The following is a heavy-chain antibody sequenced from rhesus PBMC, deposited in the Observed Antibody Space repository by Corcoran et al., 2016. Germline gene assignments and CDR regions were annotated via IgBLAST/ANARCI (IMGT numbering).Heavy chain of an antibody. J-gene: IGHJ4*01. D-gene: IGHD5-36*01. CDR2: ISGSSGST. CDR3: VRDQGGYSYGYFDC. Sequence: QVQLQESGPGLVKPSETLSLTCAVSGDSVSSSNWWSWIRQPPGKGLEWIGYISGSSGSTYYNPSLKSRVTISTDTSKNQFSLKLSSVTAADTAVYYCVRDQGGYSYGYFDCWGQGVLVTVSS. V-gene: IGHV4-65*01. CDR1: GDSVSSSNW.